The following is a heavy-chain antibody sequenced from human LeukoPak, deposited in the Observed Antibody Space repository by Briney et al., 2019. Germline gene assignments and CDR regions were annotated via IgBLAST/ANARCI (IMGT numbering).Heavy chain of an antibody. CDR1: GFTFSSYW. V-gene: IGHV3-7*01. J-gene: IGHJ6*02. D-gene: IGHD2-15*01. CDR3: ARDIRTYSNCYYYYGMDV. CDR2: IKQDGSEK. Sequence: GGSLRLSCAASGFTFSSYWMSWVRQAPGKGLEWVANIKQDGSEKYYVDSVKGRFTISRDNAKNTLYLQMNSLRAEDTAVYYCARDIRTYSNCYYYYGMDVWGQGTTVTVSS.